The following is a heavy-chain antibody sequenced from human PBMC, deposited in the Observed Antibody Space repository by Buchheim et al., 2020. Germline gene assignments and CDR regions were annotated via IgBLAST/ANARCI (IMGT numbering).Heavy chain of an antibody. D-gene: IGHD2/OR15-2a*01. Sequence: EVQLLESGGGLGQPGGSLRLSCAASGFTFSTYAMSWVRQAPGKGLEWVSSISGSGGTPLHADSVEGRFTIPRDNSKNTLSLQMNSLRAEDTAVYYCAKARGTGYYYLYFDSWGQGT. CDR1: GFTFSTYA. J-gene: IGHJ4*02. CDR2: ISGSGGTP. V-gene: IGHV3-23*01. CDR3: AKARGTGYYYLYFDS.